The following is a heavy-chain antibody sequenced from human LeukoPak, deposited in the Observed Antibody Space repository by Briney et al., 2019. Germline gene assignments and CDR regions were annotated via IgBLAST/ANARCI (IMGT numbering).Heavy chain of an antibody. J-gene: IGHJ4*02. V-gene: IGHV3-64*01. CDR1: GFTFSSYA. CDR3: ARGYCSGGSCFSFDY. Sequence: GGSLRLSCAASGFTFSSYAMHWVRQAPGEGLEYVSAISSNGGSTYYANSVKGRFTISRDNSKNTLYLQMGSLRAEDMAVYYCARGYCSGGSCFSFDYWGQGTLVTVSS. D-gene: IGHD2-15*01. CDR2: ISSNGGST.